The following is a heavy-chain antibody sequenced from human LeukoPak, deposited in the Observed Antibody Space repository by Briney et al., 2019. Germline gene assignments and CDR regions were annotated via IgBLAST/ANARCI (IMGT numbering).Heavy chain of an antibody. V-gene: IGHV3-23*01. CDR3: AKDSRTTYDSSWLYYFDS. CDR2: ISGSGEST. D-gene: IGHD6-13*01. Sequence: GGTLRLSCAASGLTFSSYGMAWVRQAPGKGLEWVSAISGSGESTYNADSVKGRFTISRDNSKNTLYLQMNRLRAEDTAVYYCAKDSRTTYDSSWLYYFDSWGQGTLVTVSS. CDR1: GLTFSSYG. J-gene: IGHJ4*02.